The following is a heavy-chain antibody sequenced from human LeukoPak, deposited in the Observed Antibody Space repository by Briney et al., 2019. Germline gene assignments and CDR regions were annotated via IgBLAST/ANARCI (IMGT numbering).Heavy chain of an antibody. Sequence: ASVKVSCKASGYSFIDYYIHWVRQAPGQGLEWMGWINPNSGGTNYAQKFQGRVTMTRDTSITTAYMELSRLRSDDTAVYYCARDRSSSRVPDYWGQGTLVTVSS. CDR2: INPNSGGT. D-gene: IGHD6-13*01. V-gene: IGHV1-2*02. CDR3: ARDRSSSRVPDY. J-gene: IGHJ4*02. CDR1: GYSFIDYY.